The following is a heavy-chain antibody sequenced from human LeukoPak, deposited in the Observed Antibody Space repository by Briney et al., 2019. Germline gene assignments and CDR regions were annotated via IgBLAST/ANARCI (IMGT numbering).Heavy chain of an antibody. Sequence: GGSLRLSCAASGFTFSSYSMNWVRQAAGKGLEGVSSISSSSSYIYYADSVKGRFTISRDNAKNSLYLQMNSLRAEDTAVYYCARGRYCSSTSCYSYGMDVWGKGPTVTVSS. CDR2: ISSSSSYI. CDR1: GFTFSSYS. D-gene: IGHD2-2*01. V-gene: IGHV3-21*01. CDR3: ARGRYCSSTSCYSYGMDV. J-gene: IGHJ6*04.